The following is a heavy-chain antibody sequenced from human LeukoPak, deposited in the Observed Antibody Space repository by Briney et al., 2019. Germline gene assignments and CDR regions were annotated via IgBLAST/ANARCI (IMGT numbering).Heavy chain of an antibody. J-gene: IGHJ4*02. D-gene: IGHD6-13*01. V-gene: IGHV4-59*08. CDR2: IYYSGST. Sequence: SETLSLTCTVSGGSISSYYWSWIRQPPGKGLEWIGYIYYSGSTNYNPSLKRRVTISVDTSKNQFSLKLSSVTAADTAVYYCASSSWYGRIDYWGQGTLVTVSS. CDR1: GGSISSYY. CDR3: ASSSWYGRIDY.